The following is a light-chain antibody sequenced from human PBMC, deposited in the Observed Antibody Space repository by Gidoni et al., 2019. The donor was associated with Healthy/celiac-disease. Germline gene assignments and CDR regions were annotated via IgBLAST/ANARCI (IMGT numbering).Light chain of an antibody. J-gene: IGKJ1*01. CDR2: WAS. CDR3: QQYYSTPWT. Sequence: DLVMTQSTHSLAVSLGARATINCKSSQSVLYSTNNKNYLAWYQQKPGQPPKLLIYWASTREAGVPDRFSGSGSGTDFTLTISSLQAEDVAVYYCQQYYSTPWTFGQGTKVEIK. V-gene: IGKV4-1*01. CDR1: QSVLYSTNNKNY.